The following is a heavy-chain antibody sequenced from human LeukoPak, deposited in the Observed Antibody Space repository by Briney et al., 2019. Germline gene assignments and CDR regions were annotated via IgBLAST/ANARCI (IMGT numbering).Heavy chain of an antibody. Sequence: SETLSLTCTVSGGSISSSSYYWGWIRQPPGKGLEWIGSIYYSGSTCYNPSLKSRVTISVDTSKNQFSLKLSSVTAADTALYYCASRGGGYFDYWGQGTLVTVSS. CDR1: GGSISSSSYY. V-gene: IGHV4-39*01. CDR3: ASRGGGYFDY. D-gene: IGHD3-10*01. J-gene: IGHJ4*02. CDR2: IYYSGST.